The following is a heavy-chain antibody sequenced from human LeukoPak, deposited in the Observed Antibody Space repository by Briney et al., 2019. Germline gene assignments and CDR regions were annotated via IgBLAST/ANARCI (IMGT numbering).Heavy chain of an antibody. CDR3: AKDSGSYFYYYYYGMDV. Sequence: GGSLRLSCAASGFTFSSYAMSWVRQAPGKGLEWVSAISGSGGSTHYADSVKGRFTISRDNSKNTLYLQMNSLRAEDTAVYYCAKDSGSYFYYYYYGMDVWGQGTTVTVSS. CDR2: ISGSGGST. D-gene: IGHD1-26*01. CDR1: GFTFSSYA. J-gene: IGHJ6*02. V-gene: IGHV3-23*01.